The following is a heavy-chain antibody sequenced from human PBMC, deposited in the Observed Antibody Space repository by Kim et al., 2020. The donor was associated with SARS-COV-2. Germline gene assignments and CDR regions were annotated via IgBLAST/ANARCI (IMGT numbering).Heavy chain of an antibody. Sequence: NPALKSRVTISVDTSKNQFSLMLSSVTAADTAVYYCATSTTVTTNYGMDVWGQGTTVTVSS. V-gene: IGHV4-31*02. J-gene: IGHJ6*02. D-gene: IGHD4-17*01. CDR3: ATSTTVTTNYGMDV.